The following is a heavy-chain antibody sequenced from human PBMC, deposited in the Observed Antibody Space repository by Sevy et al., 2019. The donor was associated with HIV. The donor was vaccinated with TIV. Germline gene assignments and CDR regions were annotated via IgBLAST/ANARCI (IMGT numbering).Heavy chain of an antibody. D-gene: IGHD3-10*02. Sequence: GGSLRLSCAASGFTFSSHAMHWVRQAPGKGLEWMADISYDGSSKYYADSVKCRFTISRDDSKNTLYLQMSSLRAGDTAVYYCARDGGYSVNFLPSGYWGQGTLVTVSS. CDR1: GFTFSSHA. CDR3: ARDGGYSVNFLPSGY. V-gene: IGHV3-30-3*01. J-gene: IGHJ4*02. CDR2: ISYDGSSK.